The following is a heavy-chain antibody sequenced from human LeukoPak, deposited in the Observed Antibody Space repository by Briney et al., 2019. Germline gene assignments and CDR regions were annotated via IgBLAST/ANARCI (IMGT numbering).Heavy chain of an antibody. V-gene: IGHV4-4*02. CDR1: GGSISSSNW. J-gene: IGHJ5*02. CDR2: INHSGST. CDR3: ARHWSIAAARLWFDP. Sequence: SGTLSLTCAVSGGSISSSNWWSWVRQPPGKGLEWIGEINHSGSTNYNPSLKSRVTISVDTSKNQFSLKLSSVTAADTAVYYCARHWSIAAARLWFDPWGQGTLVTVSS. D-gene: IGHD6-13*01.